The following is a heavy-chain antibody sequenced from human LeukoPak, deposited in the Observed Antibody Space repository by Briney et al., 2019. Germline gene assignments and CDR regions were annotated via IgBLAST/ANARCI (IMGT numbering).Heavy chain of an antibody. D-gene: IGHD1-1*01. V-gene: IGHV3-15*01. CDR1: GFTFTNAW. CDR3: TTETNWYFDL. Sequence: GGSLRLSCAASGFTFTNAWMSWVRQAPGKGLEWIGRIKSKTDGGTTDYAAPAKGRFTISRDDSENTLYLQMNSLKTEDTAVYFCTTETNWYFDLWGRGTLVTVSS. J-gene: IGHJ2*01. CDR2: IKSKTDGGTT.